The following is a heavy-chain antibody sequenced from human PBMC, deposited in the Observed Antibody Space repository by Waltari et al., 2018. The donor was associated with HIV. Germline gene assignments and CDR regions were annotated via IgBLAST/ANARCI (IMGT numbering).Heavy chain of an antibody. CDR2: IDPSDSYT. J-gene: IGHJ4*02. D-gene: IGHD6-13*01. Sequence: PGKGLEWMGRIDPSDSYTNYSPSFQRHVTISADKSISPAYLPWRRMKASDTAMYYWARQGEQQLSDDWGQGTLVTVSS. CDR3: ARQGEQQLSDD. V-gene: IGHV5-10-1*01.